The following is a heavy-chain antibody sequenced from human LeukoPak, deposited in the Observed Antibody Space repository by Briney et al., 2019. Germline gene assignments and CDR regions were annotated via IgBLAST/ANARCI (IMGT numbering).Heavy chain of an antibody. V-gene: IGHV3-15*01. Sequence: PGGSLRLSCAASGFTFSNAWMSWVRQAPGKGLEWVGRIKSKTDGGTTDYAAPVKGRFTISRDDSKNTLYLQMNSLKTEDTAVHYCTTDLHDSSGYDLDYWGQGTLVTVSS. CDR1: GFTFSNAW. CDR3: TTDLHDSSGYDLDY. CDR2: IKSKTDGGTT. J-gene: IGHJ4*02. D-gene: IGHD3-22*01.